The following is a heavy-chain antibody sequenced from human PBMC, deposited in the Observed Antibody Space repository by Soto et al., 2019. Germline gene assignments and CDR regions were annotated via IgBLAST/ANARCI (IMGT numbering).Heavy chain of an antibody. Sequence: QVQLVQSGAEVKKPGASVKVSCKASGYTFTSYGISWVRQAPGQGLEWMGWISAYNGNTNYAQKLQGRVTMTTDTSTSTAYMELRSLRSDDTAVYDCARCARIQLWPRNNWFDPWGQGTLVTVSS. D-gene: IGHD5-18*01. CDR1: GYTFTSYG. V-gene: IGHV1-18*01. CDR2: ISAYNGNT. J-gene: IGHJ5*02. CDR3: ARCARIQLWPRNNWFDP.